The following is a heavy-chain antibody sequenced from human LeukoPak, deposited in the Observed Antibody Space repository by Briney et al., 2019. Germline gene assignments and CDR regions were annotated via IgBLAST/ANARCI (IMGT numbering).Heavy chain of an antibody. CDR2: ITRGGDAV. J-gene: IGHJ4*02. CDR1: GFTFSDFY. CDR3: ARGHTSTDH. V-gene: IGHV3-11*01. D-gene: IGHD5-18*01. Sequence: GGSLRLSCAASGFTFSDFYMSWMRQAPGKGLEGGSYITRGGDAVYYADSVKGRFTISRDNAKNSLFLQMNSLRDEDTAVYYCARGHTSTDHWGQGTMVTVSS.